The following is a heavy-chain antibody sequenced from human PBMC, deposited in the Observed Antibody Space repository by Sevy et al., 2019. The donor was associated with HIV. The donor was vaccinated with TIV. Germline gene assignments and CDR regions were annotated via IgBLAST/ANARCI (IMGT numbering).Heavy chain of an antibody. CDR1: GYTFTSYY. CDR2: INPSGGST. J-gene: IGHJ3*02. V-gene: IGHV1-46*01. D-gene: IGHD1-20*01. CDR3: ARDEGITGTTYAFDI. Sequence: ASVKVSCKASGYTFTSYYMHWVRQAPGQGLEWMGIINPSGGSTRYAQKFQGRVTMTRDTSTSTVYMELSSLRSEDTAVYHCARDEGITGTTYAFDIWGQGTMVTVSS.